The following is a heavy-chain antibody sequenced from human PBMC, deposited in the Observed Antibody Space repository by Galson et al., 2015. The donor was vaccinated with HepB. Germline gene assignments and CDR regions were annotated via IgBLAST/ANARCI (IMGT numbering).Heavy chain of an antibody. D-gene: IGHD3-10*01. CDR3: AKDWRLWFGESYFDY. CDR1: GFTFSSYG. Sequence: LRLSCAASGFTFSSYGMYWVRQAPGKGLEWVAVISYDGSNKYYADSVKGRFTISRDNSKNTLYLQMNSLRAEDTAVYYCAKDWRLWFGESYFDYWGQGTLVTVSS. V-gene: IGHV3-30*18. J-gene: IGHJ4*02. CDR2: ISYDGSNK.